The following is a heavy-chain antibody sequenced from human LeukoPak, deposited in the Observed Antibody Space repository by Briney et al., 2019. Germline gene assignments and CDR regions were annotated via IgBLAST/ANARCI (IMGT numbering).Heavy chain of an antibody. CDR3: ARHIDYYDSSGYDY. J-gene: IGHJ4*02. CDR1: GGSFSGYY. D-gene: IGHD3-22*01. Sequence: SETLSLTCAVYGGSFSGYYWSWIRQPPGKGLEWIGEINHSGSTNYNPSLKSRVTISVDTSKNQFSLKLSSVTAADTAVYYCARHIDYYDSSGYDYWGQGTLVSVSS. CDR2: INHSGST. V-gene: IGHV4-34*01.